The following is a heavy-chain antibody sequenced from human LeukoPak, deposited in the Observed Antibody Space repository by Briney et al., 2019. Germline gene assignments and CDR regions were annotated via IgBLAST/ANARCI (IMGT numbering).Heavy chain of an antibody. Sequence: SETLSLTCTVSGDSINIYYWSRIRQPPGKGLECIGSIYYSGTTKYNPSLKSRVTISVDTSKNQFSLKLSSVTAADTAVYYCARHQRGNSDAFDIWGQGTMVTVSS. V-gene: IGHV4-59*01. CDR2: IYYSGTT. CDR1: GDSINIYY. J-gene: IGHJ3*02. D-gene: IGHD4-23*01. CDR3: ARHQRGNSDAFDI.